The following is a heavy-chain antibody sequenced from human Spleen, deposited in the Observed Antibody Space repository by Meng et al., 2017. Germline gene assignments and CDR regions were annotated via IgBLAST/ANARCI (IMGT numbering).Heavy chain of an antibody. CDR2: IYYTGRT. CDR3: ARDLQGYIYAFGY. Sequence: QVQLQESGPGLVKPSQTLSLTCTVSGASINNADYYWSWIRQPPGKGLEWIGYIYYTGRTYYNPSLESRVTISVDTSKNQFSLKLSSVTAADTAMYYCARDLQGYIYAFGYWGQGTLVTVSS. CDR1: GASINNADYY. J-gene: IGHJ4*02. V-gene: IGHV4-30-4*01. D-gene: IGHD5-18*01.